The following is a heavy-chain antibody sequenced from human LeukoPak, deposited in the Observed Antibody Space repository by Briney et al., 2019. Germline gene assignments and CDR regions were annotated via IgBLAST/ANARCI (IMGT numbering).Heavy chain of an antibody. CDR2: ISGSGDVT. D-gene: IGHD7-27*01. Sequence: GGSLRLSCAASGFNSKYYAMNWVRQAPGKGLEWVSGISGSGDVTDYADSVKGRFTISRDNSKNMAYLQMNSLRAEDTAVYYCAKAGAPYWYFDLWGRGTLVTVSS. V-gene: IGHV3-23*01. CDR1: GFNSKYYA. CDR3: AKAGAPYWYFDL. J-gene: IGHJ2*01.